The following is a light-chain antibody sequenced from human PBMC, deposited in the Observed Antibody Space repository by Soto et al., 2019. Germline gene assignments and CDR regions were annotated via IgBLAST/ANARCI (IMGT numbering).Light chain of an antibody. Sequence: QSALTQPASVSGTPGQSVTISCTGTSSNVGLYQAISWYQQHPGKPPKLILYEVSQRPAGVSNRFSGSKSGNTASLTISGLQPEDEAYYYCCSYASRRTYVFGTGTKLTVL. J-gene: IGLJ1*01. CDR2: EVS. CDR1: SSNVGLYQA. CDR3: CSYASRRTYV. V-gene: IGLV2-23*02.